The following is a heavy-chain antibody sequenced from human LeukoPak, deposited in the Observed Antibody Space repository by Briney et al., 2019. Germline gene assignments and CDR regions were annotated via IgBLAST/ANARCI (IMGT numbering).Heavy chain of an antibody. D-gene: IGHD7-27*01. Sequence: SETLSLTCAVSGYSISSGYYWGWIRQPPGKGLEWIGSMHHSGSNYHNPSLKSRVTISVDTSKNQVSLKLRSVTAADTAVYYCARPLSGAWYFDLWGRGTLVIVSS. CDR3: ARPLSGAWYFDL. J-gene: IGHJ2*01. V-gene: IGHV4-38-2*01. CDR2: MHHSGSN. CDR1: GYSISSGYY.